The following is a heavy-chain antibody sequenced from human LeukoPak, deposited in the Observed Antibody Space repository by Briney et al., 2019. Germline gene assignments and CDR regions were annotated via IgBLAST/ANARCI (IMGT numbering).Heavy chain of an antibody. Sequence: PSETLSLTCTVSGGSISSSSYYWGWIRQPPGKGLEWIGSIYYSGSTCYNPSLKSRVTISVDTSKNQFSLKLSSVTAADTAVYYCARHGPGWYYFDYWGQGTLVTVSS. CDR2: IYYSGST. D-gene: IGHD6-19*01. V-gene: IGHV4-39*01. CDR1: GGSISSSSYY. J-gene: IGHJ4*02. CDR3: ARHGPGWYYFDY.